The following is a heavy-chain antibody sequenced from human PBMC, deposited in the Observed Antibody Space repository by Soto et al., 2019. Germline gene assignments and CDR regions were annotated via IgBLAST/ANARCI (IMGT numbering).Heavy chain of an antibody. CDR1: GLTISSASYY. D-gene: IGHD4-4*01. J-gene: IGHJ6*02. CDR2: IYYSGST. CDR3: ARGLQRNGWGGYYYYGMDV. Sequence: PSETLSLTCSVSGLTISSASYYWSWIRQHPGKGLEWIGYIYYSGSTYYNPSLKSRVTISVDTSKNQFSLKLSSVTAADTAVYYCARGLQRNGWGGYYYYGMDVWGQGTTVTVSS. V-gene: IGHV4-31*03.